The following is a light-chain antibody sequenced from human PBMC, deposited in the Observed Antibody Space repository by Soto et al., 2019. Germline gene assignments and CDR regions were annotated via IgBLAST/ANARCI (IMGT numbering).Light chain of an antibody. Sequence: DIQMTQSPSSLSASVGDRVTITCRASESISDYLNWYQQKPGKAPKLLIYAASNLQSGVPSRFSGSGSGTVYTLTIGSLQPEDFATYYCQQLDSMPITFGQGTRLEIK. J-gene: IGKJ5*01. CDR2: AAS. V-gene: IGKV1-39*01. CDR1: ESISDY. CDR3: QQLDSMPIT.